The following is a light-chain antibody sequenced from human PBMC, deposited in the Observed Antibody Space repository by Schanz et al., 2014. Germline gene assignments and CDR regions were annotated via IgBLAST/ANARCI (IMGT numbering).Light chain of an antibody. CDR2: DVS. V-gene: IGLV2-14*03. Sequence: QSALTQPASVSGSPGQSITISCTGTSSDVGRYNFVSWYQQHPDKAPKLMIYDVSNRPSGVSNRFSGSKSGNTASLTISGLQAEDEADYYCSSYTSRSTLVVFGGGTKLTVL. CDR1: SSDVGRYNF. J-gene: IGLJ3*02. CDR3: SSYTSRSTLVV.